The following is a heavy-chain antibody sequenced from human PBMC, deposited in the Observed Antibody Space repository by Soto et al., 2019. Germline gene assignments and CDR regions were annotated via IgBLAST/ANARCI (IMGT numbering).Heavy chain of an antibody. D-gene: IGHD2-15*01. J-gene: IGHJ5*02. CDR1: GYTFTSYD. V-gene: IGHV1-8*01. CDR3: ARGYCSGGSCYSGNWFDP. CDR2: MNPNSGNT. Sequence: GASVKVSCKASGYTFTSYDINWVRQATGQGLEWMGWMNPNSGNTGYAQKFQGGVTMTRNTSISTAYMELSSLRSEDTAVYYCARGYCSGGSCYSGNWFDPWGQGTLVTVSS.